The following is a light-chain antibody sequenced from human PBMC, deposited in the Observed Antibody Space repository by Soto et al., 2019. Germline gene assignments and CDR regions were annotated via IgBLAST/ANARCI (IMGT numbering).Light chain of an antibody. V-gene: IGLV2-14*01. CDR3: SSYTSSDTYV. CDR2: EVS. CDR1: SSDVGDYNY. J-gene: IGLJ1*01. Sequence: ALTQPASVSGSPGQSITISCTGTSSDVGDYNYVSWYQQHPGNVPKLMIHEVSARPSGVSNRFSGSKSGNTASLTISGLQTKDEADYYCSSYTSSDTYVFGTGTKLTVL.